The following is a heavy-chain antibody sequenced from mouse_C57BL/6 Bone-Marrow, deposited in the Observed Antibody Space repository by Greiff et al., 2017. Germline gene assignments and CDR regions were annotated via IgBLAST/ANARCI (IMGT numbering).Heavy chain of an antibody. Sequence: KPGQGLEWIGNINPSNGGTNYNEKFKSKATLTVDKSSSTAYMQLSSLTSEDSAVYSCARSWLLPFAYWGQGTLVTVSA. CDR2: INPSNGGT. V-gene: IGHV1-53*01. J-gene: IGHJ3*01. CDR3: ARSWLLPFAY. D-gene: IGHD2-3*01.